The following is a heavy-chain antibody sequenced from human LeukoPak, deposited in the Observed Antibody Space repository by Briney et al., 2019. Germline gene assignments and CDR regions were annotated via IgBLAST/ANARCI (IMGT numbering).Heavy chain of an antibody. J-gene: IGHJ5*02. D-gene: IGHD3-9*01. V-gene: IGHV3-53*01. CDR2: VYPDGST. CDR1: GFTVSSNY. Sequence: QPGGSLRLSCAASGFTVSSNYMSWVRQAPGKGLEWVSIVYPDGSTYYAGSVKGRFTISRDNSKNTLYLQMNTLRAEDTAVYYCARDLPLHYDILTGPSWGQGTLVTVSS. CDR3: ARDLPLHYDILTGPS.